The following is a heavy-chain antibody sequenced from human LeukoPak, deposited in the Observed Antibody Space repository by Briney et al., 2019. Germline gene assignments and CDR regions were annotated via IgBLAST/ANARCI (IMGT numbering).Heavy chain of an antibody. Sequence: SETLSLTCTVSGGSISSSSYYWGWIRQPLGKGLEWIGSIYYSGSTYDNPSLKSRVTISVDTSKNQFSLKLSSVTAADTAVYYCARRRGWSVDYWGQGTLVTVSS. CDR1: GGSISSSSYY. CDR3: ARRRGWSVDY. CDR2: IYYSGST. V-gene: IGHV4-39*01. J-gene: IGHJ4*02. D-gene: IGHD6-19*01.